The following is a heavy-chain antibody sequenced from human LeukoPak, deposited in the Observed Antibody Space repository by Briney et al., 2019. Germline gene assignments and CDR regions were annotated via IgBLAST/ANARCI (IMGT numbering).Heavy chain of an antibody. CDR2: ISGSGGST. Sequence: GGSLRLSCAASGFTFRSYAMSWVRQAPGKGLEWVSAISGSGGSTYYADSVKGRFTISRDNSKNTLYLQMNSLRAEDTAVYYCAKRGDSSGYYFDYWGQGTLVTVSS. D-gene: IGHD3-22*01. J-gene: IGHJ4*02. CDR1: GFTFRSYA. CDR3: AKRGDSSGYYFDY. V-gene: IGHV3-23*01.